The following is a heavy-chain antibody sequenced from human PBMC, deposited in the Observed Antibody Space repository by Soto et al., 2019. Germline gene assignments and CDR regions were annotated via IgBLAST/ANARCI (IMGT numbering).Heavy chain of an antibody. CDR3: SRIDPRRFFDY. J-gene: IGHJ4*02. Sequence: SETLSLTCTVSGGSVTSGSYYWSWIRQPPGKGLEWIGYIYYSGSTIYNPSLKSRLTISVDTSKNQFSLRLTSATAADTAVYYRSRIDPRRFFDYWGQGSLVTVSS. CDR2: IYYSGST. V-gene: IGHV4-61*01. CDR1: GGSVTSGSYY.